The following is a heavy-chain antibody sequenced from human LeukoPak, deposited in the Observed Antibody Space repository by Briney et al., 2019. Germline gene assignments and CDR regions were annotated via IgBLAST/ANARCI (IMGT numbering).Heavy chain of an antibody. CDR3: ARHDRIQLTGGFYYYYMDV. CDR1: GYSFTSYW. Sequence: GESLKISCKGSGYSFTSYWIGWVRQMPGKGLEWMGIIYPGDSDTRYSPSFQGQVTISADKSISTAYLQWSSLKASDTAMYYCARHDRIQLTGGFYYYYMDVWGKGTTVTVSS. CDR2: IYPGDSDT. D-gene: IGHD5-18*01. J-gene: IGHJ6*03. V-gene: IGHV5-51*01.